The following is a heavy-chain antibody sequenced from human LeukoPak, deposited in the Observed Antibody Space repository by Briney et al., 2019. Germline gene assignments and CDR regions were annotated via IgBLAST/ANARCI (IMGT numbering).Heavy chain of an antibody. CDR1: GYTFTGYY. CDR2: INPNSGGT. D-gene: IGHD1-26*01. V-gene: IGHV1-2*02. CDR3: ARSSGNYGDYYYYGMDV. J-gene: IGHJ6*02. Sequence: GASVKVSCKASGYTFTGYYMHWVRQAPGQGLEWMGWINPNSGGTNYAQKFQGRVTMTRDTSISTAYMELSRLRSDDTAVYYCARSSGNYGDYYYYGMDVWGQGATVTVSS.